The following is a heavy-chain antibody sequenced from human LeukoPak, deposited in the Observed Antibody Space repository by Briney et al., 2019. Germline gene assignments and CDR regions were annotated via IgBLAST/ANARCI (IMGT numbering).Heavy chain of an antibody. CDR2: IYYSGST. J-gene: IGHJ6*03. V-gene: IGHV4-59*01. Sequence: SETVSLTCTVSGGSISSYYWSWIRQPPGKGLEWIGYIYYSGSTNYNPSLKSRVTISVDTSKNQFSLKLSSVTAADTAVYYCARVAYHYYYYMDVWGKGTTVTVSS. CDR3: ARVAYHYYYYMDV. CDR1: GGSISSYY.